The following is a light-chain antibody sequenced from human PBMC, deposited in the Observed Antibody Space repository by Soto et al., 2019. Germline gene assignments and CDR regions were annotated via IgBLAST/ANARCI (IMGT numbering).Light chain of an antibody. CDR3: QKYNNWPPWT. CDR1: QSVSSN. V-gene: IGKV3-15*01. Sequence: EIVMTQSPATLSVSPGGRATLSCRASQSVSSNLAWYQQKPGQAPRLLINGASTRATGIPARFSGSGSGTESTTTISSLQSEDFPVYYCQKYNNWPPWTFGKGTKLKIK. CDR2: GAS. J-gene: IGKJ2*02.